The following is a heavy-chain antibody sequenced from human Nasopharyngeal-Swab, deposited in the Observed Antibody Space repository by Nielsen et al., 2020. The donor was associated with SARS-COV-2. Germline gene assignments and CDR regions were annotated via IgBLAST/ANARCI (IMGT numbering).Heavy chain of an antibody. D-gene: IGHD3-3*01. CDR2: IYSGGST. J-gene: IGHJ6*02. V-gene: IGHV3-53*01. CDR1: GFTLSSNY. CDR3: ARDPRGSGYYYYYYGMDV. Sequence: ESLKISCAAPGFTLSSNYMSWVRQAPGKGLEWVSVIYSGGSTYYADSVKGRFTISRDNSKNTLYLQMNSLRAEDTAVYYCARDPRGSGYYYYYYGMDVWGQGTTVTVSS.